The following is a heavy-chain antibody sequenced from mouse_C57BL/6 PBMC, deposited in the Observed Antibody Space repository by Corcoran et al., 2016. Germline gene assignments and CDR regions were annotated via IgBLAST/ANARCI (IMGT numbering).Heavy chain of an antibody. V-gene: IGHV12-3*01. CDR3: AGDPYYYGYFDV. D-gene: IGHD1-1*01. Sequence: QMQLQESGPGLVKPSQSLFLTCSITGFPITSGYYWIWIRQSPGKPLEWMGYITHSGETFYNPSLQSPISITRETSKNQFFLQLNSVTTEDTAMYYCAGDPYYYGYFDVWGTGTTVTVSS. CDR2: ITHSGET. J-gene: IGHJ1*03. CDR1: GFPITSGYY.